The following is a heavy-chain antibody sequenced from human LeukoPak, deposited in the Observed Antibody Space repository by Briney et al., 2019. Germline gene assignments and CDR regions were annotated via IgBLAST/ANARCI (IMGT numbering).Heavy chain of an antibody. CDR2: MNPNSGNT. CDR1: GYTFTSYG. D-gene: IGHD4-23*01. V-gene: IGHV1-8*02. J-gene: IGHJ6*03. Sequence: GASVKVSCKASGYTFTSYGISWARQATGQGLEWMGWMNPNSGNTGYAQKFQGRVTMTRNTSISTAYMELSSLRSEDTAVYYCARNLDYGGAYYYMDVWGKGTTVTISS. CDR3: ARNLDYGGAYYYMDV.